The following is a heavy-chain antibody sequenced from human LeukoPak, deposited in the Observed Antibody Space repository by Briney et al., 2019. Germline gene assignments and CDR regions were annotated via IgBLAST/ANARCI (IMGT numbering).Heavy chain of an antibody. D-gene: IGHD2-2*01. V-gene: IGHV4-31*03. CDR2: IYYSGST. J-gene: IGHJ6*03. Sequence: SETLSLTCTVSGGSISSGGYYWSWICQHPGKGLEWIGYIYYSGSTYYNPSLKTRATISVDTSKNQFSLKLSSVTAADTAVYYCARRVPAATDYYYYYYMDVWGKGTTVTVSS. CDR1: GGSISSGGYY. CDR3: ARRVPAATDYYYYYYMDV.